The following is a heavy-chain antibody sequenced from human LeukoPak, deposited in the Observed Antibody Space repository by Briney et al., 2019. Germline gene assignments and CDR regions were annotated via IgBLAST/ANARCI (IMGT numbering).Heavy chain of an antibody. CDR2: IIPIFGTA. J-gene: IGHJ4*02. CDR1: GYTFTSYG. D-gene: IGHD6-13*01. CDR3: ARYAAAGEFDY. Sequence: ASVKVSCKASGYTFTSYGISWARQAPGQGLEWMGGIIPIFGTANYAQKFQGTVTITADESTSTAYMELSSLRSEDTAVYYCARYAAAGEFDYWGQGTLVTVSS. V-gene: IGHV1-69*13.